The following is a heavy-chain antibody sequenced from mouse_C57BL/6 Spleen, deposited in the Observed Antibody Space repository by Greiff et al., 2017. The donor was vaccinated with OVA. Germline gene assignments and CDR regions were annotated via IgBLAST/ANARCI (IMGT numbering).Heavy chain of an antibody. CDR1: GYTFTSYW. Sequence: QVQLQQSGAELVRPGSSVKLSCKASGYTFTSYWMDWVKQRPGQGLEWIGNIYPSDSETHYTQKFKDKATLTVDKSSSTAYMQLSSLTSEDSAVYYCAREGHYYGSSFDYWGQGTTLTVSS. V-gene: IGHV1-61*01. D-gene: IGHD1-1*01. CDR2: IYPSDSET. CDR3: AREGHYYGSSFDY. J-gene: IGHJ2*01.